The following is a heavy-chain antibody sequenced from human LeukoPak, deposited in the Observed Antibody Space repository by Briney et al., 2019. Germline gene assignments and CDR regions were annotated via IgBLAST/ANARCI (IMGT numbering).Heavy chain of an antibody. J-gene: IGHJ4*02. D-gene: IGHD3-10*01. CDR2: VRYDGSNK. V-gene: IGHV3-30*02. CDR1: GFTFSSYG. CDR3: AKDHPRITMVRGVTLDY. Sequence: PGGSLRLSCAASGFTFSSYGMHWVRQAPGKGLEWVAFVRYDGSNKYYADSVKGRFTISRDNSKNTLYLQMNSLRAEDTAVYYCAKDHPRITMVRGVTLDYWGQGTLVTVSS.